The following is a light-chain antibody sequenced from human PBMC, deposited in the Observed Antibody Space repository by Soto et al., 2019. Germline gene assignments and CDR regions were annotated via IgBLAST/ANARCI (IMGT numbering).Light chain of an antibody. CDR1: QSVNLY. J-gene: IGKJ4*01. Sequence: EIVLTQSPGSLSLSPGERATLSCRASQSVNLYLAWYQQKPGQAPRLLISDASSRATDVPDRFSGSGSGTDFSLTISRLEPEDFAVYYCQQYAQSFTFGGGTKVDIK. CDR2: DAS. V-gene: IGKV3-20*01. CDR3: QQYAQSFT.